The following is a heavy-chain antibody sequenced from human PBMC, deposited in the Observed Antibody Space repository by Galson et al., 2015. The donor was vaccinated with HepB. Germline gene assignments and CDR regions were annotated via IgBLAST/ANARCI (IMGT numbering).Heavy chain of an antibody. V-gene: IGHV2-70*11. CDR2: IDWDDDK. CDR1: GFSLSTSGMC. CDR3: ARILFDRRPGIAVAGTVYYGMDV. Sequence: PALVKPTQTLTLTCTFSGFSLSTSGMCVSWIRQPPGKALEWLARIDWDDDKYYSTSLKTRLTISKDTSKNQVVLTMTNMDPVDTATYYCARILFDRRPGIAVAGTVYYGMDVWGQGTTVTVSS. D-gene: IGHD6-19*01. J-gene: IGHJ6*02.